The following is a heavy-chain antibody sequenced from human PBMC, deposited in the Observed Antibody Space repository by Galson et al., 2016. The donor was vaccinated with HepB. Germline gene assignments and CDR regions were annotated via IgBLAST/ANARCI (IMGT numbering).Heavy chain of an antibody. V-gene: IGHV3-30*18. Sequence: SLRLSCAASGFTFNKYGMHWVRQAPGKGLEWVAAESVHGGRKFYADAVKGRFTISRDSANNMLFLQMTSLRADDTAVYYCAKRHEYCPPVGCSVDYWGQGTLVSVSS. CDR2: ESVHGGRK. J-gene: IGHJ4*02. CDR3: AKRHEYCPPVGCSVDY. CDR1: GFTFNKYG. D-gene: IGHD3-10*02.